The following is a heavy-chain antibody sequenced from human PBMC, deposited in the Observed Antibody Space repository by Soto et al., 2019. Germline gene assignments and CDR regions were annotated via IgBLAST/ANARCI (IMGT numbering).Heavy chain of an antibody. V-gene: IGHV3-21*01. CDR3: ARDRIVATMMMGD. CDR1: GFTFSSYS. Sequence: GGSLRLSCAASGFTFSSYSMNWVRQAPGKGLEWVSSISSSSSYIYYADSVKGRFTISRDNAKNSLYLQMNSLRAEDTAVYYCARDRIVATMMMGDWGQGTLVTVSS. D-gene: IGHD5-12*01. J-gene: IGHJ4*02. CDR2: ISSSSSYI.